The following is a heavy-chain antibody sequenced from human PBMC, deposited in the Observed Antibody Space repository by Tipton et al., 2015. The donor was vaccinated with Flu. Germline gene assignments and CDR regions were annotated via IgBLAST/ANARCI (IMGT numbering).Heavy chain of an antibody. V-gene: IGHV3-7*01. CDR3: TTLSPSNLRGSDSLGY. D-gene: IGHD3-10*01. J-gene: IGHJ4*02. CDR2: IKPDGSEK. CDR1: GDSMRSYY. Sequence: LSLTCTVSGDSMRSYYWSWIRQPAGKGLEWVANIKPDGSEKHYVESVRGRFTISRDNAQNSLYLHMNSLRAEDTAVYYCTTLSPSNLRGSDSLGYWGQGTLVTVSS.